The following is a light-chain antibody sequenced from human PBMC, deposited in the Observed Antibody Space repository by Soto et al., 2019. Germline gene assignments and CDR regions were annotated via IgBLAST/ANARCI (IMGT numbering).Light chain of an antibody. CDR1: QSLVYSDGNTY. J-gene: IGKJ1*01. Sequence: DVVMTPSPLSLPVTLGQPASISCRSSQSLVYSDGNTYLNWFQQRPGQSPRRLIYKVSNRDSGVPDRFSGCGSGTDFTLKISRVEAEDVGVYYCMQGTHWPPWTFGQGTKVEIK. CDR2: KVS. CDR3: MQGTHWPPWT. V-gene: IGKV2-30*01.